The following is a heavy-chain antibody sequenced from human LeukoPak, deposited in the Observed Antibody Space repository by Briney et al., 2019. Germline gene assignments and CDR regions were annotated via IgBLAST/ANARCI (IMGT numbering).Heavy chain of an antibody. CDR3: ARDTVTTFLNFDY. CDR1: GFTFSSYS. V-gene: IGHV3-48*01. CDR2: ISSSSSTI. J-gene: IGHJ4*02. Sequence: GGSLRLSCAASGFTFSSYSMNWVRQAPGKGLEWVSYISSSSSTIYYADSVKGRFTISRDNAKNSLYLQMNSLRAEDTAVYYCARDTVTTFLNFDYWGQGTLVTVSS. D-gene: IGHD4-17*01.